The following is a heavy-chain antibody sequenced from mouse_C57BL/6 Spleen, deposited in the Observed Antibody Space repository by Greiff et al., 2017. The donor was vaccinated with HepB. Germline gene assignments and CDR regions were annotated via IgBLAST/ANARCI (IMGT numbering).Heavy chain of an antibody. D-gene: IGHD2-5*01. Sequence: QVQLKQPGAELVMPGASVKLSCKASGYTFTSYWMHWVKQRPGQGLEWIGEIDPSDSYTNYNQKFKGKSTLTVDKSSSTAYMQLSSLTSEDSAVYYCSRKDYSNHYFDYWGQGTTLTVSS. CDR2: IDPSDSYT. J-gene: IGHJ2*01. CDR1: GYTFTSYW. CDR3: SRKDYSNHYFDY. V-gene: IGHV1-69*01.